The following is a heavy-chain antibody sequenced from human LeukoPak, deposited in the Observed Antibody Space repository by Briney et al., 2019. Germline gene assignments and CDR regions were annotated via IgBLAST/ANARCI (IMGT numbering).Heavy chain of an antibody. D-gene: IGHD7-27*01. CDR1: GFTFSSYS. J-gene: IGHJ4*02. CDR2: ISSGCSAI. V-gene: IGHV3-48*01. Sequence: GGSLRLSCAASGFTFSSYSVNWVRQAPGMGLEWVSYISSGCSAIGYADSVKGRFTISRDNANNSLYLQMNSLSAEDTAIYYCARDENWAFDYWGQGILVTVSS. CDR3: ARDENWAFDY.